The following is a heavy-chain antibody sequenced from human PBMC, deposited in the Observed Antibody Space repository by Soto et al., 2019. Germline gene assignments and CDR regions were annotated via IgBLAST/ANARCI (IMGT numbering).Heavy chain of an antibody. Sequence: EVQLVESGGGLVQPGGSPRLSCAASGFTFSSYEMNWVRQAPGKGLEWVSYISSSGSTIYYADSVKGRFTISRDNAKNSLYLQMNSLRAEDTAVYYCARGTVTTWDSSYGMDVWGQGTTVTVSS. D-gene: IGHD4-17*01. CDR1: GFTFSSYE. V-gene: IGHV3-48*03. CDR2: ISSSGSTI. J-gene: IGHJ6*02. CDR3: ARGTVTTWDSSYGMDV.